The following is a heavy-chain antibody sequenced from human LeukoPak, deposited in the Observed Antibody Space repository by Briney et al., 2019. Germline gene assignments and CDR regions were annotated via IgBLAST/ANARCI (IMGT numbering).Heavy chain of an antibody. CDR1: GFTVSSNY. CDR2: IYSGGST. J-gene: IGHJ4*02. V-gene: IGHV3-66*02. Sequence: GGSLRLSCSAYGFTVSSNYMSWVRQAPGKGLEWVSVIYSGGSTYYADSVKGRFTISRDNSRNTLYLQMNSLRAEDTAVYYCAREGYSSSWLHWGQGTLVTVSS. CDR3: AREGYSSSWLH. D-gene: IGHD6-13*01.